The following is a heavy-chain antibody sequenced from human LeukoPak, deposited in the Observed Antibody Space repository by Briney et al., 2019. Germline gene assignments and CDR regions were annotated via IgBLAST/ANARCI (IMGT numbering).Heavy chain of an antibody. D-gene: IGHD3-22*01. CDR1: GFTFDDYA. Sequence: GGSLRLSCAASGFTFDDYAMHWVRQAPGKGLEWVSGINWNSDNIDYADSVKGRFTISRDNAKNSLYLQMNSLRAEDTALYYCAKASSGYYSAILGWGQGTLVTVSS. V-gene: IGHV3-9*01. J-gene: IGHJ4*02. CDR2: INWNSDNI. CDR3: AKASSGYYSAILG.